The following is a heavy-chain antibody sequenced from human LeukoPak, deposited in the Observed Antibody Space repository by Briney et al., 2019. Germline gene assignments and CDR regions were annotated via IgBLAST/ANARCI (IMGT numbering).Heavy chain of an antibody. J-gene: IGHJ5*02. CDR3: ARDIPVDSRSSVPKPVRDS. Sequence: PGGSLRLSCAASGFTISYNYMSWAHQAPGKGLQWVSVIYSNTSAYYADSVEGRFTISRHNSKNTLYLQMTSLRAEDTAVYYCARDIPVDSRSSVPKPVRDSWGQGTLVTVSS. D-gene: IGHD6-6*01. V-gene: IGHV3-53*04. CDR2: IYSNTSA. CDR1: GFTISYNY.